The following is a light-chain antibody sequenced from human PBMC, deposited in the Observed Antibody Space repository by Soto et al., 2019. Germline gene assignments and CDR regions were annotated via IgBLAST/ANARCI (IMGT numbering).Light chain of an antibody. CDR1: QNVLYSSNNKNY. Sequence: DIVTTQSPDSLVVSLGERATINCKSSQNVLYSSNNKNYLAWYQQKPGQPPKLLIYGASTRESGVPDRFSGSGSGTDFTLTISSLQAEDVAVYYCQQYYSNPRTFGQGTKVEIK. V-gene: IGKV4-1*01. CDR2: GAS. J-gene: IGKJ1*01. CDR3: QQYYSNPRT.